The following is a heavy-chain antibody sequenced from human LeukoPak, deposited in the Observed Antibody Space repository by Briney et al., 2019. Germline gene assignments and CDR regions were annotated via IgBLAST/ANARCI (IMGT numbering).Heavy chain of an antibody. J-gene: IGHJ4*02. V-gene: IGHV3-21*01. CDR3: ASPRGDYGDYPGPADY. Sequence: GGSLRLSCAASGFTFSSYSMNWVRQAPGKGLEWVSSISSSGSYIYYADSVKGRFTISRDNAKNSLYLQMNSLRAEDTAVYYCASPRGDYGDYPGPADYWGQGTLVTVSS. CDR1: GFTFSSYS. D-gene: IGHD4-17*01. CDR2: ISSSGSYI.